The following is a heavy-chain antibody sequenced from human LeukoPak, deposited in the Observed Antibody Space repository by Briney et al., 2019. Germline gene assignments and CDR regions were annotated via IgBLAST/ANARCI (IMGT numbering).Heavy chain of an antibody. V-gene: IGHV1-46*01. CDR3: ARGAYYYDSSGYYGAFDI. Sequence: ASVKVSCKASGYTFTSYYMHWVRQAPGQGLEWMGIINPRGGSTSYAQKFRGRVTMTRDTSTSTVYMELSSLRSEDTAVYYCARGAYYYDSSGYYGAFDIWGQGTMVTVSS. J-gene: IGHJ3*02. CDR1: GYTFTSYY. CDR2: INPRGGST. D-gene: IGHD3-22*01.